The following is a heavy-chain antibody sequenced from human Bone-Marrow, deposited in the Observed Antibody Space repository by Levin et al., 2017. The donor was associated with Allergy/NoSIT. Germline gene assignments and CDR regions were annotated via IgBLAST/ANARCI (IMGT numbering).Heavy chain of an antibody. CDR2: TYFRSGWLY. CDR1: GDSVSNDIAT. D-gene: IGHD1-14*01. Sequence: SQTLSLTCAISGDSVSNDIATWNWLRQSPSRGLEWLGRTYFRSGWLYDYADSVSSRITVTPDTSKNQFYLELMSVTPEDTAVYYCARDGPAISVFDFWGQGMLVTVSS. V-gene: IGHV6-1*01. J-gene: IGHJ4*02. CDR3: ARDGPAISVFDF.